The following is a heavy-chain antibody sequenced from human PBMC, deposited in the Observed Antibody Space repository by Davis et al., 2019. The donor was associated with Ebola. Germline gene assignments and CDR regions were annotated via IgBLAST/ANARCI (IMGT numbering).Heavy chain of an antibody. CDR2: ISPGDSES. V-gene: IGHV5-51*01. D-gene: IGHD2-15*01. J-gene: IGHJ5*02. CDR1: GYSFTNYW. Sequence: KVSCKGSGYSFTNYWIAWVRQMPGKGLEWMGIISPGDSESTYSPSFQGHVTISVDKSISTAHLQWSSLKASDTAMYFCARLVGDIVDAWFDPWGQGTLVTVSS. CDR3: ARLVGDIVDAWFDP.